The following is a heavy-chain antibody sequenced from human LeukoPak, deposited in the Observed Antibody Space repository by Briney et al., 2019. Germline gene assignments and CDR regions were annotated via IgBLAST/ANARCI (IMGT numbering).Heavy chain of an antibody. V-gene: IGHV5-51*01. Sequence: GESLKISCKGSRNSFSSYWIGWVRQMPRKGLEWMGIIYAGDSDTTYSPSFQGQVTISVDKSISTAYLQWSSLKASDTAIYYCARRNYGAYGINAFDIWGQGTLVTVP. CDR1: RNSFSSYW. J-gene: IGHJ3*02. CDR3: ARRNYGAYGINAFDI. D-gene: IGHD4-17*01. CDR2: IYAGDSDT.